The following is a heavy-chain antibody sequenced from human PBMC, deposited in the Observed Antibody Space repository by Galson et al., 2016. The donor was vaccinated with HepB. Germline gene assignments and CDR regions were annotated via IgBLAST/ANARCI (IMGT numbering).Heavy chain of an antibody. CDR2: ISYDGSNK. J-gene: IGHJ4*02. D-gene: IGHD2/OR15-2a*01. CDR1: GFTFSTYA. CDR3: ARDIGTWSEEYYFDY. Sequence: LRLSCAASGFTFSTYAIHWVRQAPGKGLEWVAVISYDGSNKYYTDSARGRFTISRDSSKNTLYLQMNSLRVEDTAVYYCARDIGTWSEEYYFDYWGQGTLVTVSS. V-gene: IGHV3-30*04.